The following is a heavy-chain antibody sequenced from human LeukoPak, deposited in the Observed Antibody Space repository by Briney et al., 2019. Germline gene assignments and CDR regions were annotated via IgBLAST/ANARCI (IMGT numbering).Heavy chain of an antibody. Sequence: PGGSLRLSCAASGFTFSDHYMNWVRQAPGKGLVWVSRINSDGSSTSYADSVKGRFTISRDNAKNTLYLQMNSLRAEDTAVCYCVRVRWSSGWYPDYWGQGTLVTVSS. CDR3: VRVRWSSGWYPDY. CDR2: INSDGSST. V-gene: IGHV3-74*01. CDR1: GFTFSDHY. D-gene: IGHD6-19*01. J-gene: IGHJ4*02.